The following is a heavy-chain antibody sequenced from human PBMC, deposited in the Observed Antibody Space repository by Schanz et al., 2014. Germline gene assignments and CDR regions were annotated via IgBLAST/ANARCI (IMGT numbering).Heavy chain of an antibody. CDR2: INTGSNYI. D-gene: IGHD1-26*01. Sequence: QVHLLESGGGLVEPGGSLRLSCAASGFSFSDYYMSWIRQAPGKGLEWISFINTGSNYINYADSVKGRFTISRDNTKNSLFLQLNSLRADDTAVNYCARNRGSGGQNWYFDLWGRGTLVTVSS. CDR1: GFSFSDYY. CDR3: ARNRGSGGQNWYFDL. J-gene: IGHJ2*01. V-gene: IGHV3-11*03.